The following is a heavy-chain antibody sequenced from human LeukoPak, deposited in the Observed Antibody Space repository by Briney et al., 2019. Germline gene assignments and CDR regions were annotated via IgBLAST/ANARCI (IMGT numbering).Heavy chain of an antibody. J-gene: IGHJ4*02. D-gene: IGHD3-3*01. CDR3: ATASGPLFLEWLYN. Sequence: ASVKVSCKVSGYTLTELSMHWVRQAPGKGLEWMGGFDPEDGETIYAQKFQGGVTMTEDTSTDTAYMELSSLRSEDTAVYYCATASGPLFLEWLYNWGQGTLVTVSS. V-gene: IGHV1-24*01. CDR2: FDPEDGET. CDR1: GYTLTELS.